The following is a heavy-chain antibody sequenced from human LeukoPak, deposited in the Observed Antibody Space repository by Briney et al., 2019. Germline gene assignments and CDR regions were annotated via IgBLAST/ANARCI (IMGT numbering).Heavy chain of an antibody. V-gene: IGHV3-30-3*01. CDR3: ARDRKELLREYYFDY. CDR2: ISYDGSNK. Sequence: AGGSLRLSCAASGFTFSSYAMHWVRQAPGKGLEWVAVISYDGSNKYYADSVKGRFTISRDNSKNTPYLQMNSLRAEDTAVYYCARDRKELLREYYFDYWGQGTLVTVSS. CDR1: GFTFSSYA. J-gene: IGHJ4*02. D-gene: IGHD2-15*01.